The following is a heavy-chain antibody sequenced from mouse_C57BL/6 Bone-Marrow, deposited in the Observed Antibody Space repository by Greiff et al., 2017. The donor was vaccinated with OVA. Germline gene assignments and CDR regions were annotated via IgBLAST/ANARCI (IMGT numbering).Heavy chain of an antibody. CDR2: LYPRSGNT. CDR3: AKEDYYGSRLDY. D-gene: IGHD1-1*01. Sequence: QVHVKQSGAELARPGASVKLSCKASGYTFTSYGISWVKQRPGQGLEWIGELYPRSGNTYYNEKFKGKATLTADKSSSTAYMELRSLTSEDSAVYCCAKEDYYGSRLDYWGQGTTLTVTS. V-gene: IGHV1-81*01. CDR1: GYTFTSYG. J-gene: IGHJ2*01.